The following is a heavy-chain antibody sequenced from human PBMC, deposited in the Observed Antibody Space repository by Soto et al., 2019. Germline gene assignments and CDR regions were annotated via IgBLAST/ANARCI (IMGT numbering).Heavy chain of an antibody. CDR3: ARGLLLWFGELSRRGGYYYYMDV. CDR2: INDSGST. V-gene: IGHV4-34*01. J-gene: IGHJ6*03. CDR1: GGSFSGYY. Sequence: QVQLQQWGAGLLKPSETLSLTCAVYGGSFSGYYWSWIRQTPGKGLEWIGEINDSGSTNYNPSLKSRVAILVETTRNQSSPNRSSVTAAETAVYYCARGLLLWFGELSRRGGYYYYMDVWGKGTTVTVSS. D-gene: IGHD3-10*01.